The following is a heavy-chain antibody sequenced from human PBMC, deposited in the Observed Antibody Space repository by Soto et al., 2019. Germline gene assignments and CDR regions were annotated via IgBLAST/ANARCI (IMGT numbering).Heavy chain of an antibody. V-gene: IGHV1-18*01. D-gene: IGHD2-2*01. CDR1: GYIFINYG. Sequence: GASVKVSCKVSGYIFINYGITWVRQAPGQGLEWMGWISGYNGNTKYADKLQGRVTMTTDTSTTTAYMELRSLRSDDTAVYYCARDEVPAANWLDRWGQGTLVTVSS. CDR3: ARDEVPAANWLDR. J-gene: IGHJ5*02. CDR2: ISGYNGNT.